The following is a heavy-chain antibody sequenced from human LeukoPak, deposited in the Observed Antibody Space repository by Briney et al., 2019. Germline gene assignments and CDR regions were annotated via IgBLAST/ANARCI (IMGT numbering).Heavy chain of an antibody. CDR2: INHSGST. CDR1: GGSFSGYY. Sequence: SETLSLTGAVYGGSFSGYYWSWIRQPPGKGLEWIGEINHSGSTNYNPSLKSRVTISVDTSKNQFSLKLSSVTAADTAVYYCARGRRATYYFDYWGQGTLVTVSS. V-gene: IGHV4-34*01. CDR3: ARGRRATYYFDY. J-gene: IGHJ4*02.